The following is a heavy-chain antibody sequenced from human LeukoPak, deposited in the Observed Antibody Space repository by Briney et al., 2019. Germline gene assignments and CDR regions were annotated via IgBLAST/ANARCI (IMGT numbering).Heavy chain of an antibody. Sequence: LCVTCTVSGGSISIGGYCGGWIRLHPRKGLEWLGYIYYSGSTYYNPSLKSRVTISVDTSKNPVSLKLSSVTAADTAVYYCARGWDPKWFDPWGQGTLVTVSS. D-gene: IGHD1-26*01. CDR1: GGSISIGGYC. V-gene: IGHV4-31*03. CDR3: ARGWDPKWFDP. CDR2: IYYSGST. J-gene: IGHJ5*02.